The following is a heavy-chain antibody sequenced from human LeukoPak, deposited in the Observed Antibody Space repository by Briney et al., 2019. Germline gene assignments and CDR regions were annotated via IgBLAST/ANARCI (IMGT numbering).Heavy chain of an antibody. CDR3: ARAGGAAAGTRYYYYYYGMDV. V-gene: IGHV3-30-3*01. J-gene: IGHJ6*02. Sequence: PGGSLRLSCAASGFTFSSYAMSWVRQAPGKGLEWVAVISYDGSNKYYADSVKGRFTISRDNSKNTLYLQMNSLRAEDTAVYYCARAGGAAAGTRYYYYYYGMDVWGQGTTVTVSS. D-gene: IGHD6-13*01. CDR1: GFTFSSYA. CDR2: ISYDGSNK.